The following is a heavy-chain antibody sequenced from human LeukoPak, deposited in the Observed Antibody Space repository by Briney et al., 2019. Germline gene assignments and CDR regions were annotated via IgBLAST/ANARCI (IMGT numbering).Heavy chain of an antibody. CDR2: INHSGST. CDR3: ARRGVPAAIYYFDY. V-gene: IGHV4-34*01. CDR1: GGSFSGYY. Sequence: SETLSLTCAVYGGSFSGYYWSWIRQPPGKGLEWIGEINHSGSTNYNPSLKSQVTISVDTSKNQFSLKLSSVTAADTAVYYCARRGVPAAIYYFDYWGQGTLVTVSS. J-gene: IGHJ4*02. D-gene: IGHD2-2*01.